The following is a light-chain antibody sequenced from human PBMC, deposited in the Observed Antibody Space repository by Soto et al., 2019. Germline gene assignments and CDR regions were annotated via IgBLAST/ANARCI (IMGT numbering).Light chain of an antibody. Sequence: EIVMTQSPATLSVSPGERATLSCRASQSVSSNLAWYQQKPGQAPRLLIYGASTRATGIPARFSGSGSGTEFTLTISSLKYEDFAVYYCQQYNNWPSWTFGQGTKVEIK. CDR2: GAS. CDR1: QSVSSN. V-gene: IGKV3-15*01. J-gene: IGKJ1*01. CDR3: QQYNNWPSWT.